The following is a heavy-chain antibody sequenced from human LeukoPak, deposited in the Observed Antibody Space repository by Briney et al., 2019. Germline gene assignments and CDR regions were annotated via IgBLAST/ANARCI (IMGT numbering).Heavy chain of an antibody. D-gene: IGHD5-12*01. CDR3: AKEGLRFFDF. J-gene: IGHJ4*02. CDR2: ISYDGSSK. Sequence: GKSLRLSCTASGFTFSSTGMHWVRQAPGKGLDWVASISYDGSSKKYVDSVKGRFTISRDNSKRTLYLQMNSLRSEDTAVYYCAKEGLRFFDFWGQGTLVTVFS. CDR1: GFTFSSTG. V-gene: IGHV3-30*18.